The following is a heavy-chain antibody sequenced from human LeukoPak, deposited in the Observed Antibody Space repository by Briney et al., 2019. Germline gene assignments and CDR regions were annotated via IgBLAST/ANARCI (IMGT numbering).Heavy chain of an antibody. V-gene: IGHV3-21*01. D-gene: IGHD2-2*01. Sequence: GGSLRLSCAASGFTFSSYSMNWVRQAPGKGLEWVSSISSSSSYIYYADSVKGRFTISRDNAKNSLYLQMSSLRADDTAVYYCARESRAYCSSHGCQFDFWGQGTLVTVSS. CDR2: ISSSSSYI. CDR3: ARESRAYCSSHGCQFDF. J-gene: IGHJ4*02. CDR1: GFTFSSYS.